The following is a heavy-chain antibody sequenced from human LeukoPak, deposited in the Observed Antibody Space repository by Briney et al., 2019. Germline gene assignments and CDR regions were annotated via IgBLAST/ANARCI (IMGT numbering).Heavy chain of an antibody. J-gene: IGHJ4*02. D-gene: IGHD3-10*01. V-gene: IGHV4-34*01. CDR1: GGSFSGYY. Sequence: SETLSLTCAVYGGSFSGYYWSWIRQPPGKGLEWIGEINHSGSTNYNPSLKSRVTISVDTSKNQFSLKLSSVTAADTAVYYCARVPRTPSSLWFGESLFDYWGQGTLVTVSS. CDR2: INHSGST. CDR3: ARVPRTPSSLWFGESLFDY.